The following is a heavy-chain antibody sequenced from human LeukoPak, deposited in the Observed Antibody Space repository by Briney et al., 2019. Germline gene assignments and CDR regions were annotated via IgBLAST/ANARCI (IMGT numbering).Heavy chain of an antibody. D-gene: IGHD2-15*01. CDR1: GFTFSNSW. CDR2: INSDESLT. CDR3: ARRYCSGGTCCFDY. Sequence: PGGSLRLSCAASGFTFSNSWMHCVRHAPGKGLVWVSRINSDESLTTYADSVKGRFTISRDNAKNTLYLQMNRLRAEDTAVYYCARRYCSGGTCCFDYWGQGTLVTVSS. V-gene: IGHV3-74*03. J-gene: IGHJ4*02.